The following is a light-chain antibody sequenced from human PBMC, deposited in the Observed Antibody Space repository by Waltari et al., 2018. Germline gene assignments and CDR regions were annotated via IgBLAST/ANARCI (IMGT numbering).Light chain of an antibody. J-gene: IGKJ1*01. CDR3: QQYDQWPGT. CDR1: ETVYGN. Sequence: VMTQSPATLSVSPGERVTLSCRASETVYGNLAWYQHRPGQAPRLLMYGVPSRVTGVPGRFSGGGFGTEFTLTSSSVQSEDFAVYCCQQYDQWPGTFGQGTKVEIK. V-gene: IGKV3-15*01. CDR2: GVP.